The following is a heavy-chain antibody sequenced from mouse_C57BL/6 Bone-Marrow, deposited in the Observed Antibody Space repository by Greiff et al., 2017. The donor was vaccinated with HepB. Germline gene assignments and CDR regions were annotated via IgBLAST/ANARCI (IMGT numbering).Heavy chain of an antibody. Sequence: EVKVVDSGPGLAKPSQTLSLTCSVTGYSITSDYWNWIRKFPGNKLEYMGYISYSGSTYYNPSLKSRISITRDTSKNQYYLQLNSVTTEDTATYYCARYRDSNYVWYFDVWGTGTTVTVSS. J-gene: IGHJ1*03. D-gene: IGHD2-5*01. V-gene: IGHV3-8*01. CDR3: ARYRDSNYVWYFDV. CDR2: ISYSGST. CDR1: GYSITSDY.